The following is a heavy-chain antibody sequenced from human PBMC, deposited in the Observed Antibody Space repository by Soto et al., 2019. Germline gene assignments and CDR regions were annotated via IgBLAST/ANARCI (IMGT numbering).Heavy chain of an antibody. D-gene: IGHD3-16*02. V-gene: IGHV2-5*02. CDR1: GFSLSTSGVG. J-gene: IGHJ5*02. Sequence: QITLKESGPTLVKPTQTLTLTCTFSGFSLSTSGVGVGWIRQPPGKALEWLALIYWDDDKRYSPSLKSRLTITKDPSKNQVVLTMTNMDPVDTATYYCAHSMITLGGVIVQVWFDPWGQGTLVTVSS. CDR3: AHSMITLGGVIVQVWFDP. CDR2: IYWDDDK.